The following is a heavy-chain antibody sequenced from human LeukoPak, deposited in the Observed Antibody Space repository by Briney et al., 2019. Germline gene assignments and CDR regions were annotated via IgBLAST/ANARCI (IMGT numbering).Heavy chain of an antibody. CDR3: ARGPPEYPGDY. CDR2: INAGNGNT. CDR1: GYTFTSYA. V-gene: IGHV1-3*01. Sequence: ASVTVSCKASGYTFTSYAMHWVRQAPGQRLEWMGWINAGNGNTKYSQKFQGRVTITRDTSASTAYMELSSLRSEDTAVYYCARGPPEYPGDYWGQGTLVTVSS. J-gene: IGHJ4*02. D-gene: IGHD2/OR15-2a*01.